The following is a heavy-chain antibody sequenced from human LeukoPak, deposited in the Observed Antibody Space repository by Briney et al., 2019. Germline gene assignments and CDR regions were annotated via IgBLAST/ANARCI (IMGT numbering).Heavy chain of an antibody. CDR2: ISAYNGNT. J-gene: IGHJ5*02. Sequence: ASVKVSRKASGYTFTSYGISWVRQAPGQGPEWRGWISAYNGNTNYAQKLQGRVTMTTDTSTSTAYMELRSLRTDDTAVYYCARDSSLDDIVRLPAAIDWFDPWGQGTLVTVSS. V-gene: IGHV1-18*01. CDR1: GYTFTSYG. D-gene: IGHD2-2*01. CDR3: ARDSSLDDIVRLPAAIDWFDP.